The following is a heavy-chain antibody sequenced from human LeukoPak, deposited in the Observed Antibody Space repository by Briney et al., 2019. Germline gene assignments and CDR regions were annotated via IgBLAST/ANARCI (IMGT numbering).Heavy chain of an antibody. CDR1: GGSVSSGSYY. Sequence: PSETLSLTCTVSGGSVSSGSYYWSWIRQPPGKGLEWIGYIYYSGSISYNPSLKSRVTISVDTSKNQFSLKLSSVTAADTAVYYCARTALSGSYSRFDYWGQGTLVTVSS. D-gene: IGHD1-26*01. CDR3: ARTALSGSYSRFDY. CDR2: IYYSGSI. V-gene: IGHV4-61*01. J-gene: IGHJ4*02.